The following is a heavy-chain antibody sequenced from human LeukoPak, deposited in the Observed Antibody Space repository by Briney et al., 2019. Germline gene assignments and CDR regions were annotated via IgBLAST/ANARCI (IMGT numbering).Heavy chain of an antibody. CDR2: VDPEDGET. CDR1: GYTFTDYY. V-gene: IGHV1-69-2*01. CDR3: AQYQPAIPY. D-gene: IGHD2-2*01. Sequence: ASVKVSCKVSGYTFTDYYMHWVQQAPGKGLEWMGLVDPEDGETIYAEKFQGKVTITADTSTDTAYMELSSLRSEDTAVYYCAQYQPAIPYWGQGTLVTVSS. J-gene: IGHJ4*02.